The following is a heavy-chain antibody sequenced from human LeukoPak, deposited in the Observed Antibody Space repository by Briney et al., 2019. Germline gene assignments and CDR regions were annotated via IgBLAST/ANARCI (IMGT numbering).Heavy chain of an antibody. CDR3: AKSDWMDV. Sequence: GGSLRLSCAASGFTVSDYWMLWIRQVPGKGLVWVSRSKGDGTGSSYADSVKGRFTISRDDAKNTLYLQMNSVRAEDTAIYYCAKSDWMDVWGQGTTVTVSS. CDR2: SKGDGTGS. CDR1: GFTVSDYW. J-gene: IGHJ6*02. D-gene: IGHD2-21*02. V-gene: IGHV3-74*01.